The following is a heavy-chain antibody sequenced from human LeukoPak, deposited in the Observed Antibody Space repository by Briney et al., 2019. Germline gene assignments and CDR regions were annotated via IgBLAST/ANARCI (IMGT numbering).Heavy chain of an antibody. D-gene: IGHD2-2*01. Sequence: PSETLSLTCSVSGVSINSYFWSWIRQPPGKGLEWIGYIHYSGSSNYNSSLKSRVTIAVDTSKNQFSLRLTSVTAADTAVYYCASSPIVVVPAAMLNWGQGTLVTVSS. CDR3: ASSPIVVVPAAMLN. CDR2: IHYSGSS. V-gene: IGHV4-59*01. CDR1: GVSINSYF. J-gene: IGHJ4*02.